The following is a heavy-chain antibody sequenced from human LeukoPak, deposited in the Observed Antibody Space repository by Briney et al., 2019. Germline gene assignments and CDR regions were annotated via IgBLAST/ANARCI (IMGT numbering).Heavy chain of an antibody. CDR3: AREGSDAFDI. CDR2: ISSNGGST. Sequence: GGSLRLSCAASGFTFSSYAMHWVRQAPGKGLEYVSAISSNGGSTYYANSVKGRFTVSRDNSKNTLYLQMGSLRAEDMAVYYCAREGSDAFDIWGQGTMVTVSS. CDR1: GFTFSSYA. D-gene: IGHD3-10*01. V-gene: IGHV3-64*01. J-gene: IGHJ3*02.